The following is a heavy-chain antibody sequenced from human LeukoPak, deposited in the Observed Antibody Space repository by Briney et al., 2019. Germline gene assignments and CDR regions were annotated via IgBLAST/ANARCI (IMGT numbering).Heavy chain of an antibody. Sequence: SSETLSLTRTVSGGSLSSYYWTWIRQPPGKGLEWIGYIYYTGSTSYNPSLKSRVTISVQTSKNQFSLKLSSVTAADTAVYYCARGLNRNDYGDYGYWGQGTLVTVSS. D-gene: IGHD4-17*01. CDR2: IYYTGST. CDR3: ARGLNRNDYGDYGY. J-gene: IGHJ4*02. V-gene: IGHV4-59*01. CDR1: GGSLSSYY.